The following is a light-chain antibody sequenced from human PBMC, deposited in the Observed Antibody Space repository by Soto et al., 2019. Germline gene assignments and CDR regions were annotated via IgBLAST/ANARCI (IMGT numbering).Light chain of an antibody. CDR3: AAWDDSLNGVV. J-gene: IGLJ2*01. V-gene: IGLV1-44*01. CDR1: SSNIGTNI. Sequence: QTVVTQPPSASGTPGQRVIISCSGSSSNIGTNIVNWYQQVPGGAPRLLVHSSNQRPSGVPDRFSGSKSGTSASLAISGLHSEDEADYYCAAWDDSLNGVVFGGGTKLTVL. CDR2: SSN.